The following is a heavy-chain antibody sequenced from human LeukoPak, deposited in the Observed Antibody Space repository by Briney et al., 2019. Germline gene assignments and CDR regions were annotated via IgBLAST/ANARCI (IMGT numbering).Heavy chain of an antibody. V-gene: IGHV3-53*01. D-gene: IGHD3-22*01. CDR3: VRGPRYYDDSGFHYGVFDI. CDR1: EVTVTSNY. CDR2: IYPGGDI. Sequence: GGSLRLSCAASEVTVTSNYLSWVRQAPGKGLQWVSVIYPGGDIYYSDSVKGRFIISRDNPKNTLSLQMNSLTADDTAVYYCVRGPRYYDDSGFHYGVFDIWGQGTVVTVSS. J-gene: IGHJ3*02.